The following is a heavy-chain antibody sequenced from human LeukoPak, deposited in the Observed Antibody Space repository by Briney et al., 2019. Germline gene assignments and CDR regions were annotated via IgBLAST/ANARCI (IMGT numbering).Heavy chain of an antibody. J-gene: IGHJ4*02. CDR2: IIPILGIA. CDR3: ARVAGSQGGDY. CDR1: GGTFSSYA. V-gene: IGHV1-69*04. Sequence: SVKVSCKASGGTFSSYAISWVRQAPGQGLEWMGRIIPILGIANYAQKFQGRVTMTRDTSISTAFMELSSLRSEDTAVYYCARVAGSQGGDYWGQGTLVTVSS. D-gene: IGHD6-19*01.